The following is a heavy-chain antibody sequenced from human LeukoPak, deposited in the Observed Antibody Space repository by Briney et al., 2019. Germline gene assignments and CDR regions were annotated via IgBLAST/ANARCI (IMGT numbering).Heavy chain of an antibody. CDR1: GFTFSSYS. V-gene: IGHV3-21*01. CDR2: ISSSSSYI. Sequence: GGSLRLSCAASGFTFSSYSMNWVRQAPGKGLEWVSSISSSSSYIYYADSVKGRFTISRDNAKNSLYLQMNSLRAEDTAVYYCARESRGDATIYYFDYWGQGTLVTVSS. CDR3: ARESRGDATIYYFDY. J-gene: IGHJ4*02. D-gene: IGHD3-9*01.